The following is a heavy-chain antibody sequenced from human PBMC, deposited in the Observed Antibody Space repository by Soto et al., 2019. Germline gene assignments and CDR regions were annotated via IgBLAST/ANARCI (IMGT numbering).Heavy chain of an antibody. Sequence: EVQLVESGGGLVQPGGSLRLSCAASGFTFSSYDMHWVRQVAGKGLEWVSAIGVAGDTYYPDSVKGRFTISREKANNSFYLQMNSLRAEDTAVYYCASGGWGSSWYEGGSRIDYWGQGTLVTVS. CDR1: GFTFSSYD. V-gene: IGHV3-13*01. CDR3: ASGGWGSSWYEGGSRIDY. CDR2: IGVAGDT. D-gene: IGHD6-13*01. J-gene: IGHJ4*02.